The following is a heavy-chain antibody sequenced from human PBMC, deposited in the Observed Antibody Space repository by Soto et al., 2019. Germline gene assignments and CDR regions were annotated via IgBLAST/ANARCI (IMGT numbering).Heavy chain of an antibody. J-gene: IGHJ3*02. Sequence: EVKLLESGGGLEQPGGSLRLSCAASGFTFSSYAMRWVRQAPGKGLEWVSAISGSGGTTYYADSVKGRFTFSRDNSKNTLYLQMTSLRAEDTAVYYCAKTANGWFKDFDIWGQGTMVSVSS. CDR3: AKTANGWFKDFDI. D-gene: IGHD2-15*01. V-gene: IGHV3-23*01. CDR2: ISGSGGTT. CDR1: GFTFSSYA.